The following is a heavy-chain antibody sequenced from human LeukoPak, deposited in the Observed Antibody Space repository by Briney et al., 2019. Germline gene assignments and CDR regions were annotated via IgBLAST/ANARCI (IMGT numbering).Heavy chain of an antibody. Sequence: SETLSLTCTVSGGSISSYYWSWIRQPPGKGLEWIGYIYYSGSTNYNPSLKSRVTISVDTSKNQFSLKLSSVTAADTAVYYCARTLKYQLLLDYWGQGTLVTVSS. J-gene: IGHJ4*02. CDR2: IYYSGST. V-gene: IGHV4-59*01. CDR3: ARTLKYQLLLDY. CDR1: GGSISSYY. D-gene: IGHD2-2*01.